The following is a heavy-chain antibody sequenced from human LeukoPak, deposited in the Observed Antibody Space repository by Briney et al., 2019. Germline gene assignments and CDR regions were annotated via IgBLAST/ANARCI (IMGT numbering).Heavy chain of an antibody. CDR3: ARRAGEMHYYYYYGMDV. CDR1: GFTFSTYW. V-gene: IGHV4-39*01. J-gene: IGHJ6*02. Sequence: GSLRLSCAASGFTFSTYWMSWIRQPPGKGLEWIGSINYSGSTYYSPSLKSRVTISVDTSKNQFSLKLSSVTAADAAVYYCARRAGEMHYYYYYGMDVWGQGTTVTVSS. CDR2: INYSGST.